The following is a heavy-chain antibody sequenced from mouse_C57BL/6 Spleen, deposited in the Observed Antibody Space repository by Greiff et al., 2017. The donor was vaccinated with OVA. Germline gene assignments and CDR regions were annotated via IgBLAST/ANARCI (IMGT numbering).Heavy chain of an antibody. Sequence: EVKLVESGGDLVKPGGSLKLSCAASGFTFSSYGMSWVRQTPDKRLEWVAPIRRGGSYTYYPDSVTGRFTISRDNAKNTLYLRMSSLKSEDTAEYDCARPVKGYWYVDVWGTGTTVTVSS. CDR2: IRRGGSYT. V-gene: IGHV5-6*01. CDR1: GFTFSSYG. CDR3: ARPVKGYWYVDV. J-gene: IGHJ1*03.